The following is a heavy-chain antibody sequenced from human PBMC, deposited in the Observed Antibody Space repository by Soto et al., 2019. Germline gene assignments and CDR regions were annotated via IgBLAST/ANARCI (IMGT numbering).Heavy chain of an antibody. Sequence: ASVKVSCKASGYAFTSYDINWVRQATGQGLEWMGWMNPNSGDTGYVEKFQGRVTMTRDTSITTAYMELSSLRSEDTAVYYCTTGLSNVYYNFDYWGQGTPVTVSS. CDR2: MNPNSGDT. D-gene: IGHD3-10*01. J-gene: IGHJ4*02. V-gene: IGHV1-8*01. CDR3: TTGLSNVYYNFDY. CDR1: GYAFTSYD.